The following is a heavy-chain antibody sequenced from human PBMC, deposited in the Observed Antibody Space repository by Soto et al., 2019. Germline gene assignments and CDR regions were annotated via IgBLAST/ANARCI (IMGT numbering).Heavy chain of an antibody. CDR3: ARDGVGATTYFGHFDY. D-gene: IGHD1-26*01. J-gene: IGHJ4*02. Sequence: GGSLRLSCAASGFSFGGYGMHWVRQAPGKGLEWVAVIRYDGSNEYYADSAKGRFTISRDNSKNTLYLQMNSLRAEDTAVYYCARDGVGATTYFGHFDYWGQGTLVTVSS. CDR2: IRYDGSNE. CDR1: GFSFGGYG. V-gene: IGHV3-33*01.